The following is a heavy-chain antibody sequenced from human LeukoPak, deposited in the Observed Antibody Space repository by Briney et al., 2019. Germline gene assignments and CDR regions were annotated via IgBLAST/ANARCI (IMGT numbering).Heavy chain of an antibody. CDR2: IKQDGSEK. CDR1: GFTFRSYW. J-gene: IGHJ4*02. CDR3: ANGEVYFDY. V-gene: IGHV3-7*01. Sequence: GGSLRLSCAASGFTFRSYWMSWVRQAPGKGLEWVANIKQDGSEKYYVDSVKGRFTISRDNAKNSLYLQMNSLRAEDTTVYYCANGEVYFDYWGQGTLVAVSS. D-gene: IGHD4-17*01.